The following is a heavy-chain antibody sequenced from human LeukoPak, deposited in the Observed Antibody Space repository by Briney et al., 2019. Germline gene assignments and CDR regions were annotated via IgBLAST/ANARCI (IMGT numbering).Heavy chain of an antibody. V-gene: IGHV3-13*01. CDR1: GFTFSSYD. CDR2: IGTAGDT. CDR3: AKDRALPYYYYYGMDV. J-gene: IGHJ6*02. Sequence: GGSLRLSCAASGFTFSSYDMHWVRQATGKGLEWVSAIGTAGDTYYPGSVKGRFTISRDNSKNTLYLQMNSLRAEDTAVYYCAKDRALPYYYYYGMDVWGQGTTVTVSS.